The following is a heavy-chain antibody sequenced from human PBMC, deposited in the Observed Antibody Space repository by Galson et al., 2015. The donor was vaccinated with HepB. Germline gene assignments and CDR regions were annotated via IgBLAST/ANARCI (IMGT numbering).Heavy chain of an antibody. Sequence: SLRLSCAASGFTFSTYCMNWVRQAPGKGLEWISYISRSSSNRYYADSVNGRFTISRDDAKNSLYLQMNSLRDEDTAVYYCTRDRYCTSTTCSGYYYGMDVWGQGTTVTVSS. D-gene: IGHD2-2*01. J-gene: IGHJ6*02. CDR3: TRDRYCTSTTCSGYYYGMDV. CDR1: GFTFSTYC. CDR2: ISRSSSNR. V-gene: IGHV3-48*02.